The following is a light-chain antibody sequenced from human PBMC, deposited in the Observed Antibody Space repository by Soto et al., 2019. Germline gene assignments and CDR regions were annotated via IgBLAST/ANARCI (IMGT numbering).Light chain of an antibody. Sequence: QSALTQPRSVSGSPGQSVIISCAGTSSDVGAYNYVSWYQQHPGKAPQLIIYDVTKRPSGVPDRFAASKSGNTASLTISGLQAEDEADYYCCSYAGTYTVVFGVGTKVTVL. J-gene: IGLJ2*01. CDR2: DVT. CDR1: SSDVGAYNY. CDR3: CSYAGTYTVV. V-gene: IGLV2-11*01.